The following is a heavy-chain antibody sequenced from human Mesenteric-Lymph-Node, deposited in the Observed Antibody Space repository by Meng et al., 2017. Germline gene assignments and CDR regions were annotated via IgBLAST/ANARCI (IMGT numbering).Heavy chain of an antibody. CDR1: GDNGSSDSTD. J-gene: IGHJ4*02. D-gene: IGHD2/OR15-2a*01. V-gene: IGHV6-1*01. CDR2: KYHRSKWYN. Sequence: VQLHELGSGLVKTSQTLPITWAISGDNGSSDSTDWNWIRQYPMGGLEWLRRKYHRSKWYNAYAVCVKRRITINPDTSKNQFSLQLNSVTPEDTAVYYCARGLFYEGSEYWGQGTLVTVSS. CDR3: ARGLFYEGSEY.